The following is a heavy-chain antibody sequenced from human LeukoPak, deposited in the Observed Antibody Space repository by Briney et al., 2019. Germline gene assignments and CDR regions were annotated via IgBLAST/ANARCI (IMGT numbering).Heavy chain of an antibody. CDR3: ARTTDLTFDY. J-gene: IGHJ4*02. V-gene: IGHV4-31*03. Sequence: SETLSLTCTVSGGSISSGGYYWSWIRQHPGKGLEWIGYIYYSGSTYYNPSLKSRVTISVDTSKNQFSLKPSSVTAADTAVYYCARTTDLTFDYWGQGTLVTVSS. CDR1: GGSISSGGYY. CDR2: IYYSGST. D-gene: IGHD4-17*01.